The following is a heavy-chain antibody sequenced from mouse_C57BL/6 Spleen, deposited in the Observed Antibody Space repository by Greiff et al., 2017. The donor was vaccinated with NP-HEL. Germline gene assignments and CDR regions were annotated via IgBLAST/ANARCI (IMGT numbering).Heavy chain of an antibody. Sequence: EVNVVESGGDLVKPGGSLKLSCAASGFTFSSYGMSWVRQTPDKRLEWVATISSGGSYTYYPDSVKGRFTISRDNAKNTLYLQMSSLKSEDTAMYYCARHEDGYYLAWFAYWGQGTLVTVSA. V-gene: IGHV5-6*01. D-gene: IGHD2-3*01. CDR3: ARHEDGYYLAWFAY. CDR1: GFTFSSYG. J-gene: IGHJ3*01. CDR2: ISSGGSYT.